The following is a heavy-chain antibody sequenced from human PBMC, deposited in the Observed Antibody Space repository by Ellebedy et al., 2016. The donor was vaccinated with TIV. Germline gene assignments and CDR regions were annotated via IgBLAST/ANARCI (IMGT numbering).Heavy chain of an antibody. V-gene: IGHV1-69*13. CDR2: IIPIFGTA. CDR1: GGTFSSYA. J-gene: IGHJ5*02. Sequence: AASVKVSCKASGGTFSSYAISWVRQAPGQGLEWMGGIIPIFGTANYAQKFQGRVTITADESTSTAYMELSSLRSEDTAVYYCAREGYCSGGSCYDNWFDPWGQGTLVTVSS. D-gene: IGHD2-15*01. CDR3: AREGYCSGGSCYDNWFDP.